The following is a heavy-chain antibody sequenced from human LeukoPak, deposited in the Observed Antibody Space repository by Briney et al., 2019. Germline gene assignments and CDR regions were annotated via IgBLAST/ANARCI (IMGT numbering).Heavy chain of an antibody. CDR2: ISGDGTST. V-gene: IGHV3-74*01. D-gene: IGHD5-24*01. CDR1: GFTLRKYW. Sequence: PGGSLRLSCAASGFTLRKYWMHCVRQAPGKGLVWVSHISGDGTSTGYAASVKGRFTISRDNAKNTLYLQINSLTDEDTAVYYCARGNYPSSCDSWGLGTLVTVSS. CDR3: ARGNYPSSCDS. J-gene: IGHJ4*02.